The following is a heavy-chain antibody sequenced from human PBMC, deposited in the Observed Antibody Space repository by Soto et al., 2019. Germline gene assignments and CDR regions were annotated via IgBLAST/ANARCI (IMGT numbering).Heavy chain of an antibody. J-gene: IGHJ4*02. Sequence: EVQLVESGGGLVQPGGSLRLSCAASGFTFSNYWMTRVRQAPGKGLEWVANIKQDGSEKYYVDSVKGRFTISRDNAKNSLYLQMNSLRAEDTAVYYCARGAGWSDYWGQGTLVTVSS. CDR2: IKQDGSEK. D-gene: IGHD2-8*01. CDR3: ARGAGWSDY. CDR1: GFTFSNYW. V-gene: IGHV3-7*01.